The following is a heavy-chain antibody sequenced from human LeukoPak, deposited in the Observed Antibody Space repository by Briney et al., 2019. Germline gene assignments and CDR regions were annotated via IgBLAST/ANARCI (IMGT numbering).Heavy chain of an antibody. Sequence: ASVKVSCKASGYTFTSYGISWVRRAPGQGLEWMGIINPSGGSTSYAQKFQGRVTMTRDMSTSTVYMELSSLRSEDTAVYYCASELSGMWGSHDFDYWGQGTLVTVSS. CDR1: GYTFTSYG. D-gene: IGHD3-16*01. CDR3: ASELSGMWGSHDFDY. CDR2: INPSGGST. V-gene: IGHV1-46*01. J-gene: IGHJ4*02.